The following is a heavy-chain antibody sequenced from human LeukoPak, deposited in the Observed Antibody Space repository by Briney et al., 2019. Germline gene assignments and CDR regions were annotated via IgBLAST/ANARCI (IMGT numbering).Heavy chain of an antibody. CDR2: ISYDGSNK. CDR3: ARDNGIVAPSIPLDY. Sequence: PGGSLRLSCAASGFTFSSYAMHWVRQAPGKGLEWVAVISYDGSNKYYADSVKGRFTISRDNSKNTLYLQINSLRAEDTAVYYCARDNGIVAPSIPLDYWGQGTQVTISS. D-gene: IGHD5-12*01. J-gene: IGHJ4*02. CDR1: GFTFSSYA. V-gene: IGHV3-30*04.